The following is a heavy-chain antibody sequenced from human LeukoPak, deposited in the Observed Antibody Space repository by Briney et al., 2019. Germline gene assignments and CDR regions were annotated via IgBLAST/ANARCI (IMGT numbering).Heavy chain of an antibody. Sequence: PGGSLRLSCAASGFTFSDHYMDWVRQAPGKGLEWVGRTRNKVNSHTTEFAASVKGRFTISRDDSKNSLYLQMNSLEMEDTAVYYCTRGGTGTTGLDYWGQGTLVTVSS. V-gene: IGHV3-72*01. J-gene: IGHJ4*02. CDR3: TRGGTGTTGLDY. D-gene: IGHD1-1*01. CDR2: TRNKVNSHTT. CDR1: GFTFSDHY.